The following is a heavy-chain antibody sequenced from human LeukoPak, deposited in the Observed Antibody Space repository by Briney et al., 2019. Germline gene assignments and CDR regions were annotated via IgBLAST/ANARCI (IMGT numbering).Heavy chain of an antibody. D-gene: IGHD1-26*01. CDR3: AKDMGGSYPLGLDY. CDR2: ISWNSGSI. Sequence: GRSLRLSCAASGFTFDDYDMHWVRQAPGKGLEWVSGISWNSGSIGYADSVKGRFTISRDNAKNSLYLQMNSLRAEDTALYYCAKDMGGSYPLGLDYWGQGTLVTVSS. J-gene: IGHJ4*02. V-gene: IGHV3-9*01. CDR1: GFTFDDYD.